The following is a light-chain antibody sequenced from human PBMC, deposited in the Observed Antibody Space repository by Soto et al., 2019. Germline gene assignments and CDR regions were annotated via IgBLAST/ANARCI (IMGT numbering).Light chain of an antibody. Sequence: DIQMTQSPATLSAPVGDRVTITCRASQTISSWLAWYQQKPGKAPKLLIYKASTLKSGVPSRFSGSGSGTEFTLTISSLQPDDFATYYCQHYNSYSEAFGQGTKVDTK. CDR2: KAS. CDR3: QHYNSYSEA. CDR1: QTISSW. J-gene: IGKJ1*01. V-gene: IGKV1-5*03.